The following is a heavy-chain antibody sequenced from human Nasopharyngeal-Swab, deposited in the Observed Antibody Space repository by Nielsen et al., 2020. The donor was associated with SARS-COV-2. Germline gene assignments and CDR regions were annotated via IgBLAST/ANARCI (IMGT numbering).Heavy chain of an antibody. D-gene: IGHD6-6*01. CDR1: GGSFSGYY. CDR2: INHSGST. Sequence: TLSLTGAVYGGSFSGYYWSWIRQPPGKGLEWIGEINHSGSTNYNPSLKSRVTISVDTSKNQFSLKLSSVTAADTAVYYCARAKRAARHFDYWGQGTLVTVSS. V-gene: IGHV4-34*01. CDR3: ARAKRAARHFDY. J-gene: IGHJ4*02.